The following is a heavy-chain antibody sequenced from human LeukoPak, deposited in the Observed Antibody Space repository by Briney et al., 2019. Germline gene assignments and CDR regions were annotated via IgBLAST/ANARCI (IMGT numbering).Heavy chain of an antibody. CDR1: GFTFRIYN. V-gene: IGHV3-30*03. CDR2: ITYDGSEK. Sequence: QTGGSLRLSCAASGFTFRIYNMHWVRQAPGKGLEWVAVITYDGSEKYYAESVKGRFTISRDNSKDTLYLQMNSLRAEDTAVYYCASNSGYEKGYWGQGTLATVSS. J-gene: IGHJ4*02. CDR3: ASNSGYEKGY. D-gene: IGHD5-12*01.